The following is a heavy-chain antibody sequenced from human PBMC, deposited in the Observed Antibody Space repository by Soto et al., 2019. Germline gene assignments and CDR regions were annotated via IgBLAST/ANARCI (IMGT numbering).Heavy chain of an antibody. J-gene: IGHJ4*02. CDR1: GDSVGSSTYY. CDR2: IFYSGSA. CDR3: VRGHGGY. Sequence: QVQVQESGPGLVKPSETLSLTCTVSGDSVGSSTYYWSWIRQPPGKGLEWIGNIFYSGSASYSPSLKSRVTMSVDTSKRHFSLTLISVTAADTAVYYCVRGHGGYWGQGTLVIVSS. V-gene: IGHV4-61*03.